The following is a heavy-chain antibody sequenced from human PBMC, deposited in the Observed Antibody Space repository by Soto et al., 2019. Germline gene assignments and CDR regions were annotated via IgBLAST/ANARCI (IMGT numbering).Heavy chain of an antibody. CDR1: GFTVSSNY. CDR3: CTPSRVKINWFFNL. CDR2: IYGGGRT. D-gene: IGHD4-17*01. Sequence: EVQLVESGGGLVQPGGSLRLSCAASGFTVSSNYMRWVRQAPGKGLEWVSIIYGGGRTNYADSVKCRFTVARDNYRNTLYLQMNSVRAEDTAMYYCCTPSRVKINWFFNLWGRGTLVTVSS. V-gene: IGHV3-66*01. J-gene: IGHJ2*01.